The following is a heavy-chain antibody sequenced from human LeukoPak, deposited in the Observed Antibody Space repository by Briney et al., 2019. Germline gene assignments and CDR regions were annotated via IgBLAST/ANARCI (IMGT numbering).Heavy chain of an antibody. J-gene: IGHJ6*03. CDR1: GFTFSSYS. D-gene: IGHD3-3*02. CDR3: ARDPYISSNLRHYYYYMDV. Sequence: GGSLRLSCAASGFTFSSYSMNWVRQALGKGLEWVAVISYDGSNKYYADSVKGRFTISRDNSKNTLYLQMNNLRAEDTAVFYCARDPYISSNLRHYYYYMDVWGKGTTVTVSS. CDR2: ISYDGSNK. V-gene: IGHV3-30*03.